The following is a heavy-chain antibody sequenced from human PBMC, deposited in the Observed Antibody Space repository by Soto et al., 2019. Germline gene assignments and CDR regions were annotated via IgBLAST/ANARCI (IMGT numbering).Heavy chain of an antibody. V-gene: IGHV5-51*01. CDR1: GYNFINYW. D-gene: IGHD6-13*01. CDR3: ARQGGSSWSHNWFDP. CDR2: IYPGDSET. J-gene: IGHJ5*02. Sequence: VGSLKISCSASGYNFINYWIGWVRQMPWKGLEWMGIIYPGDSETKYSPSFQGQATISVDKSIGTAYLQWSSLKASDTAMYYCARQGGSSWSHNWFDPWGQGTLVTVSS.